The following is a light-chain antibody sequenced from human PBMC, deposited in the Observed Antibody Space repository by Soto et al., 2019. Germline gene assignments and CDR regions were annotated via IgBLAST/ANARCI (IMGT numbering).Light chain of an antibody. CDR1: SSDVGSRKS. V-gene: IGLV2-18*02. Sequence: QSALTQPPSVSGSPGQSVTISCSGSSSDVGSRKSVSWYKQAPGSSPKLIIFEVNNRPSGVPDRFSESKPGNTASLTISGLQPEDEADYYCSAYISSITSHVFGTGTKVTVL. J-gene: IGLJ1*01. CDR3: SAYISSITSHV. CDR2: EVN.